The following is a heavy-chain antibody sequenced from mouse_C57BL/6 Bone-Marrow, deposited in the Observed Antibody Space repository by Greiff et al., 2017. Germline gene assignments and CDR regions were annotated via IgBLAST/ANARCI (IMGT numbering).Heavy chain of an antibody. CDR1: GYTFTDYY. D-gene: IGHD2-4*01. CDR3: ARYDYYDYDDD. Sequence: VQLQQSVPVLVKPGASVQMSCQASGYTFTDYYMNWVKPSHGKILELLGVINPYTGGNRYNQKFKGKATLTVATSSSTAYMELNSLTSEDSAVYYCARYDYYDYDDDWGQGTTRTVSS. J-gene: IGHJ2*01. V-gene: IGHV1-19*01. CDR2: INPYTGGN.